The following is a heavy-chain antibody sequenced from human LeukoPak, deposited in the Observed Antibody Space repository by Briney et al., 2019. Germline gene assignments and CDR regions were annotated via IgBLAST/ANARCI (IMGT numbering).Heavy chain of an antibody. V-gene: IGHV3-33*01. D-gene: IGHD3-10*01. CDR1: GFTFSSYV. CDR2: IWYDGSNK. J-gene: IGHJ4*02. CDR3: ARDGTVRGVTHFDY. Sequence: PGRSLRLSCAASGFTFSSYVMHWVRQAPGKGLEWVAVIWYDGSNKYYADSVKGRFTISRDNSKNTLYLQMNSLRAEDTAVYYCARDGTVRGVTHFDYWGQGTLVTVSS.